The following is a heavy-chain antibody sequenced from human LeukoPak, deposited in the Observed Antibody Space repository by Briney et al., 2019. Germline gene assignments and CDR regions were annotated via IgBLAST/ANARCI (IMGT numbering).Heavy chain of an antibody. V-gene: IGHV3-7*03. Sequence: GGSLRLSCAASGFTLNTYCMSWVRQAPGKGLEWVANIKKDGSEKYYVDSVKGRFTISRDNAKNSLYLQMNSLRAEDTAVYYCAGDIVGVAVAIYFDSWGQGTLVTVSS. CDR1: GFTLNTYC. D-gene: IGHD2-2*01. CDR2: IKKDGSEK. CDR3: AGDIVGVAVAIYFDS. J-gene: IGHJ4*02.